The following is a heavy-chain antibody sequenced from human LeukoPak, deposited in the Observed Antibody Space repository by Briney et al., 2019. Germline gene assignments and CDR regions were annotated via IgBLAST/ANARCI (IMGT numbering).Heavy chain of an antibody. V-gene: IGHV3-23*01. CDR1: GFTFSSYG. CDR3: AKDRLYYYDSSGYFDY. CDR2: ISGSGGST. J-gene: IGHJ4*02. Sequence: PGRSLRLSCAASGFTFSSYGMHWVRQAPGKGLEWVSAISGSGGSTYYADSVKGRFTISRDNSKNTLYLQMNSLRAEDTAVYYCAKDRLYYYDSSGYFDYWGQGTLVTVSS. D-gene: IGHD3-22*01.